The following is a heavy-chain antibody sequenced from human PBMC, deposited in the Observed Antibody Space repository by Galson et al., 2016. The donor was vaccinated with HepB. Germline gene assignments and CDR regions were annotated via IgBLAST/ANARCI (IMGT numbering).Heavy chain of an antibody. CDR2: IYHNGLT. Sequence: ETLSLTCAVSGGSISDSTWWSWVRQSPGQGLEWIGKIYHNGLTNYNPPLESRLTISVDKSKKHFSLRLSSVTAADSAVYYCATMYGSGGFYGFDYWGQGTLVTVSS. V-gene: IGHV4-4*02. J-gene: IGHJ4*02. CDR3: ATMYGSGGFYGFDY. CDR1: GGSISDSTW. D-gene: IGHD3-22*01.